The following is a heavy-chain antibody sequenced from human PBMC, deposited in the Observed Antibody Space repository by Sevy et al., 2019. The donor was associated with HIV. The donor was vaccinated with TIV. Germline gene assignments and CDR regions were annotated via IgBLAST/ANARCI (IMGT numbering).Heavy chain of an antibody. CDR1: GFTFSSYA. J-gene: IGHJ6*03. CDR3: AFSSAGYCSSTSCPHYYYYYMDV. Sequence: GGSLRLSCAASGFTFSSYAMSWVRQAPGKGLEWVPAISGSGGSTYYADSVKGRFTISRDNSKNTLYLQMNSLGAEDTAVYYCAFSSAGYCSSTSCPHYYYYYMDVWGKGTTVTVSS. V-gene: IGHV3-23*01. CDR2: ISGSGGST. D-gene: IGHD2-2*01.